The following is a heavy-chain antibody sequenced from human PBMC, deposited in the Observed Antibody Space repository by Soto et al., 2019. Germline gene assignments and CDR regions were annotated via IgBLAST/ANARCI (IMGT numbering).Heavy chain of an antibody. CDR2: IWYDGSNK. J-gene: IGHJ6*04. D-gene: IGHD3-16*01. CDR3: ARDRIRSTVWNPTIFMDV. Sequence: QVQLVESGGGVVQPGRSLRLSCAASGFTFSSYGMHWVRQAPGKGLEWVAVIWYDGSNKYYADSVKGRFTISRDNSKNTLFLQMNSLRAEDTAVYYCARDRIRSTVWNPTIFMDVGGKGTTVTVSS. CDR1: GFTFSSYG. V-gene: IGHV3-33*01.